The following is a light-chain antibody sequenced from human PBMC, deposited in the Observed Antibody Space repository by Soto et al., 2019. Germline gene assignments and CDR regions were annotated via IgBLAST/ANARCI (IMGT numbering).Light chain of an antibody. Sequence: QSVLAQPASVSGSPGQSITISCTGISTNIGNYNLVSWYQQHPGKAPKLIIYETNKRPSEVSNRFSGSKSGNTASLTISGLHAEDEADYPCCSYGGSSTLIFGGGTKVAVL. CDR3: CSYGGSSTLI. CDR1: STNIGNYNL. J-gene: IGLJ2*01. V-gene: IGLV2-23*01. CDR2: ETN.